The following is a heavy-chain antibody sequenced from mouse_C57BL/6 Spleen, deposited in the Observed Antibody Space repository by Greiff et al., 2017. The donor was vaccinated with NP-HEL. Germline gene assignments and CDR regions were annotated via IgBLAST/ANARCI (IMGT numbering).Heavy chain of an antibody. Sequence: QVQLQQPGAELVMPGASVKLSCKASGYTFTSYWMHWVKQRPGQGLEWIGEIDPSDSYTNYNQKFKGKSTLTVDKSSSTAYMQLSSLTSEDSAVYYCARWLGYYGSWNAMDYWGQGTSVTVSS. V-gene: IGHV1-69*01. J-gene: IGHJ4*01. CDR2: IDPSDSYT. D-gene: IGHD1-1*01. CDR1: GYTFTSYW. CDR3: ARWLGYYGSWNAMDY.